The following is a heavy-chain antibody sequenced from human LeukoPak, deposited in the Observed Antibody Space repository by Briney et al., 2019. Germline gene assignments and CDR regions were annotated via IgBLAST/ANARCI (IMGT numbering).Heavy chain of an antibody. Sequence: GGSLRLSCAASGFTFSDYEMKWVRQAPEKGLEWVSYISAGAGVIFYADSVKGRFSITRDNAKNSLFLHMNSLRAEDTAVYYCARVRTTDTLTGYKQELDYWGRGTLVTVSS. CDR2: ISAGAGVI. V-gene: IGHV3-48*03. D-gene: IGHD3-9*01. CDR3: ARVRTTDTLTGYKQELDY. CDR1: GFTFSDYE. J-gene: IGHJ4*02.